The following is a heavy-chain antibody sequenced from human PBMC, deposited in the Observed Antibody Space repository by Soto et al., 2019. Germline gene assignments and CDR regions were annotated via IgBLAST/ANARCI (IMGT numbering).Heavy chain of an antibody. CDR1: GYTFTSYY. Sequence: ASVKVFCKASGYTFTSYYMHWVRQAPGQGLEWMGIINPSGGSTSYAQKFQGRVTMTRDTSTSTVYMELISLRSEDTVVYYCARVLTGTTSYYFDYWGQGTLVTVSS. CDR3: ARVLTGTTSYYFDY. D-gene: IGHD1-20*01. J-gene: IGHJ4*02. CDR2: INPSGGST. V-gene: IGHV1-46*01.